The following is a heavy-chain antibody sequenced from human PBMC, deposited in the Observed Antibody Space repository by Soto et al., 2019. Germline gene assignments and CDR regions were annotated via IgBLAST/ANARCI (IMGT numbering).Heavy chain of an antibody. J-gene: IGHJ6*03. V-gene: IGHV4-31*03. CDR1: GGSISSGGYY. CDR2: IYYSGST. D-gene: IGHD2-21*02. CDR3: CAREPLAGDYYYMDV. Sequence: SETLSLTCTVSGGSISSGGYYWSWIRQHPGKGLEWIGYIYYSGSTYYNPSLKSRVTISXXXXXXXXXXXXXXXTAAXTAVXXCAREPLAGDYYYMDVWGKGTTVTVSS.